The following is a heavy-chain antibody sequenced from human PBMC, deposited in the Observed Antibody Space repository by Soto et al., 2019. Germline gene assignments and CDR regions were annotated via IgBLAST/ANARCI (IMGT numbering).Heavy chain of an antibody. Sequence: GGSLRLSCAASGFTFSSYTMHWVRQTPGKGLERVAVISYDGSDKYYADSVQGRFTISRDNSKNSLYLQMNSLRVEDTSVYYCARDPPDDSSGYYSFDHWGQGTLVTVSS. CDR2: ISYDGSDK. J-gene: IGHJ4*02. V-gene: IGHV3-30*04. CDR3: ARDPPDDSSGYYSFDH. CDR1: GFTFSSYT. D-gene: IGHD3-22*01.